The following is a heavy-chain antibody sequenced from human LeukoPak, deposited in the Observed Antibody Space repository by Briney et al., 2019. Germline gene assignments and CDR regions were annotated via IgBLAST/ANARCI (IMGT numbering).Heavy chain of an antibody. Sequence: ASVTVSCKASGYTFTGYYMHWVRQAPGQGLEWMGWINPNSGGTNYAQKFQGRVTMTRDTSISTAYMELSRLRSDDTAVYYCVSSSWYRFLFDRWGQGTLVTVSS. CDR3: VSSSWYRFLFDR. CDR2: INPNSGGT. J-gene: IGHJ5*02. V-gene: IGHV1-2*02. CDR1: GYTFTGYY. D-gene: IGHD6-13*01.